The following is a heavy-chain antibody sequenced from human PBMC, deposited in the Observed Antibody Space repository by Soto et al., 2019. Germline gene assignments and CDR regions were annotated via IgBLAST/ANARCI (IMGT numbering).Heavy chain of an antibody. D-gene: IGHD5-18*01. V-gene: IGHV3-30*18. CDR3: AKAPWGFEFTAMAHRADY. J-gene: IGHJ4*02. CDR2: ISYDGSNK. CDR1: GFSFSSYG. Sequence: GGSLRLSCAAAGFSFSSYGMHWVRQAPGKGLEWVAVISYDGSNKYYADSVKGRFTISRDNSKNTLYLQMNSLRAEDTAVYYCAKAPWGFEFTAMAHRADYWGQGTLVTVSS.